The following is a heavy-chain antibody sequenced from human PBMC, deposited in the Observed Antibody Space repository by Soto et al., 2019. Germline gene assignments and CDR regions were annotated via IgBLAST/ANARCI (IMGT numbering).Heavy chain of an antibody. CDR2: IYYTGST. CDR1: GGSISSGDYY. J-gene: IGHJ5*02. Sequence: PSETLSLTCTVSGGSISSGDYYWSWIRQPPGKGLEWIGYIYYTGSTYYNPSLKSRVTISVDTSKNQFSLKLSSVTAADTAVYYCASGAGYCSGGSCYVSWGQGTLVTVSS. V-gene: IGHV4-30-4*01. CDR3: ASGAGYCSGGSCYVS. D-gene: IGHD2-15*01.